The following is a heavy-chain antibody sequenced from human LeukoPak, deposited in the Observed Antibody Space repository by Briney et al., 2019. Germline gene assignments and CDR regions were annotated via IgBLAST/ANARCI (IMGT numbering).Heavy chain of an antibody. V-gene: IGHV1-24*01. CDR2: FDPEDGET. J-gene: IGHJ3*02. CDR1: GYTLTELS. CDR3: ARWGSGYPSDI. D-gene: IGHD3-22*01. Sequence: ASVKVSCKVSGYTLTELSMHWVRQAPGKGLEWMGGFDPEDGETIYAQKFQGRVTMTEDTSTDTAYMEVRSLRSDDTAVYYCARWGSGYPSDIWGQGTLVTVSS.